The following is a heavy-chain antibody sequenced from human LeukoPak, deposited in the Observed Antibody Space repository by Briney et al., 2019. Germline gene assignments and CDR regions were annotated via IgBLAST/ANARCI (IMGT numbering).Heavy chain of an antibody. J-gene: IGHJ3*02. CDR1: GYTFTTYN. D-gene: IGHD6-13*01. V-gene: IGHV1-18*01. Sequence: GASVKVSCKTSGYTFTTYNIIWVRQAPGQGLEWMGWVSTDTGNTKSAQKFQGRVSMTTDASTRTAYMEVRSLRADDTAVYFCARGRFPYTISWNADAFDIWGQGTMVTVSS. CDR2: VSTDTGNT. CDR3: ARGRFPYTISWNADAFDI.